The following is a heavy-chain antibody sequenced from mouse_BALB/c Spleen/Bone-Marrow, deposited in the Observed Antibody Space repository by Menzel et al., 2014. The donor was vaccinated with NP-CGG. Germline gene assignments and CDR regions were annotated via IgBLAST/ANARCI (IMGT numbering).Heavy chain of an antibody. CDR2: IWGDGST. Sequence: VQLVESGPGLVAPSQSLSITCTVSGFSLTGCGVNWVRQPPGKGLEWLGMIWGDGSTDYNSALKSRLSISKDNSKSQVFLKMNSLQTDDTARYYCARELGHYAMDYWGQGTSVTVSS. V-gene: IGHV2-6-7*01. CDR1: GFSLTGCG. CDR3: ARELGHYAMDY. J-gene: IGHJ4*01. D-gene: IGHD4-1*01.